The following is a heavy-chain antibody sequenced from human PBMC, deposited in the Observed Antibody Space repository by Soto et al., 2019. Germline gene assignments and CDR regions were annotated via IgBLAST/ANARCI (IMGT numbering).Heavy chain of an antibody. CDR3: ARGGGWVGEASFDS. Sequence: QVQLEQSGAEVKKPGASVKVSCKTSGYTFTSYTLHWVRQAPGQGLEWMGWINAGNGREKYSQRFQDRVSLSTDKSATTPYMELRSLRSEDTAVYFCARGGGWVGEASFDSWGQGTQVTVSS. CDR1: GYTFTSYT. V-gene: IGHV1-3*01. CDR2: INAGNGRE. J-gene: IGHJ4*02. D-gene: IGHD3-10*01.